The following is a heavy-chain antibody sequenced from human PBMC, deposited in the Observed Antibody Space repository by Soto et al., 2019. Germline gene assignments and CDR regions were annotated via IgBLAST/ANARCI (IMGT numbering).Heavy chain of an antibody. D-gene: IGHD3-3*01. V-gene: IGHV4-59*01. J-gene: IGHJ4*02. CDR2: IYYSGST. CDR1: GGSISSYY. Sequence: SETLSLTCTVSGGSISSYYWSWIRQPPGKGLEWIGYIYYSGSTNYNPSLKSRVTISVDTSKNQFSLKLSSVTAADTAVYYCASVPYDFWSGYFAYWGQGTLVTVSS. CDR3: ASVPYDFWSGYFAY.